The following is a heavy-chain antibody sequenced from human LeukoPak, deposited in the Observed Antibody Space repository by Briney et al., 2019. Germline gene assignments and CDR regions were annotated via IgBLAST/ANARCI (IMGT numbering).Heavy chain of an antibody. D-gene: IGHD1-14*01. Sequence: PSETLSLTCTVSGGSISSSSYYWGWIRQPPGKGLEWIGSIYYSGSTYYNPSLKSRVTISVDTSKNQFSLKLSSVTAADTAVYYCARGFTEYMDVWGKGTTVTVSS. V-gene: IGHV4-39*07. CDR3: ARGFTEYMDV. CDR1: GGSISSSSYY. CDR2: IYYSGST. J-gene: IGHJ6*03.